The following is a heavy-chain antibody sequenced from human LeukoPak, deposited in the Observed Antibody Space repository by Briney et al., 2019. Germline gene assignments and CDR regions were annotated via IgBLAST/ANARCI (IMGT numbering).Heavy chain of an antibody. CDR3: ARDHFRTTVTTIDY. J-gene: IGHJ4*02. D-gene: IGHD4-17*01. CDR2: RWYDGSNK. V-gene: IGHV3-33*01. CDR1: GFTFSSYG. Sequence: PGGPLRLSCAASGFTFSSYGMHWVRQAPGKGLEWVAVRWYDGSNKYYADSVKGRFNIYRYNSKNTLYLQMNSLRAEDTAVYYCARDHFRTTVTTIDYWGQGTLVTVSS.